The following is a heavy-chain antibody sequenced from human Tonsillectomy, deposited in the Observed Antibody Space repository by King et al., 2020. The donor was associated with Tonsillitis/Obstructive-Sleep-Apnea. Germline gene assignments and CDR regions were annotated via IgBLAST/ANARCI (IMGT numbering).Heavy chain of an antibody. J-gene: IGHJ4*02. V-gene: IGHV1-69*17. CDR2: IIPLFVVA. CDR1: GGTFSSYA. D-gene: IGHD3-22*01. Sequence: VQLAQSGAEVKNPGSSVKVSCKASGGTFSSYAISWVRQAPGQGLEWMGGIIPLFVVANYAQKFQGRITITADKSTSTAYMELSSLRSEDTAMYYCASQYYDSSGYYYVDYWGQGSLVTVSS. CDR3: ASQYYDSSGYYYVDY.